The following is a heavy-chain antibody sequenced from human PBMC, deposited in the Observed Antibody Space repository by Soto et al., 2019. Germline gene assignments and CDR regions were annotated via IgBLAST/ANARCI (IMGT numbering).Heavy chain of an antibody. Sequence: EVQLVESGGGLVKPGGSLRLSCAASGFTFSNAWMNWVRQAPGKGLEWVGRIKSKTDGGTTDYAAPVKGRFTISRDDSKNTLYLQMNSLKTEDTAVYYCTAIYCISTSCYFYYWGQGTLVTVSS. D-gene: IGHD2-2*01. CDR2: IKSKTDGGTT. CDR3: TAIYCISTSCYFYY. CDR1: GFTFSNAW. J-gene: IGHJ4*02. V-gene: IGHV3-15*07.